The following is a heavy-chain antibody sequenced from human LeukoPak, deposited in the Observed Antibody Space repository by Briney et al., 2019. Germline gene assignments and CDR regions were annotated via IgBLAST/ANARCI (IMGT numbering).Heavy chain of an antibody. CDR2: ISGSSGYI. D-gene: IGHD2-21*02. CDR3: ARDRGAYCGGDCYLGFDY. CDR1: GFTFSSYT. J-gene: IGHJ4*01. V-gene: IGHV3-21*01. Sequence: PGGSLRLSCAASGFTFSSYTMNWVRQAPGKGLEWVSSISGSSGYISYADSVKGRFTISRDNAKKSLYLQMTSLTAEDTAVYYCARDRGAYCGGDCYLGFDYWGRGTLVTVSS.